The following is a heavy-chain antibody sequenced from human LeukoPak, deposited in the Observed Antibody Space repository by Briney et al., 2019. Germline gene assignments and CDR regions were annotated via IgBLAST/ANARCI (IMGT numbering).Heavy chain of an antibody. V-gene: IGHV3-23*01. CDR3: AASLDLAVYGIDY. D-gene: IGHD2-8*02. CDR2: ISRRGEST. Sequence: GGSLSLSCAASGFTFSSYAVSWVRHSLGKGLKWVSCISRRGESTYYADSVKGRFTISRDYSKNTVYLQMNSLRAEDTALYYCAASLDLAVYGIDYWGQGTLVTVSS. CDR1: GFTFSSYA. J-gene: IGHJ4*02.